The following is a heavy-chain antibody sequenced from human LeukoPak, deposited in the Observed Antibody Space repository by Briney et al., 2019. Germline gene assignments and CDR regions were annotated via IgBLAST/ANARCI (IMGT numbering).Heavy chain of an antibody. Sequence: SETLSLTCTVSGGSISSYYWSWIRQPPGKGLEWIGSIYHSGSTYYNPSLKSRVTISVDTSKNQFSLKLSSVTAADTAVYYCARVLSSGSPPRDYWGQGTLVTVSS. V-gene: IGHV4-59*08. D-gene: IGHD3-10*01. CDR3: ARVLSSGSPPRDY. J-gene: IGHJ4*02. CDR2: IYHSGST. CDR1: GGSISSYY.